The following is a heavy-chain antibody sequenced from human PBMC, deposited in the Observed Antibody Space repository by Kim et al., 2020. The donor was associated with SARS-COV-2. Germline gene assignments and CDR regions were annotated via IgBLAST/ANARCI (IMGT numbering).Heavy chain of an antibody. CDR1: GGSISSYY. CDR2: IYYSGST. J-gene: IGHJ5*02. D-gene: IGHD3-9*01. Sequence: SETLSLTCTVSGGSISSYYWSWIRQPPGKGLEWIGYIYYSGSTNYNPSLKSRVTISVDTSKNQFSLKLSSVTAADTAVYYCARVYIGRYFDWLSGFDPWGQGTLVTVSS. CDR3: ARVYIGRYFDWLSGFDP. V-gene: IGHV4-59*13.